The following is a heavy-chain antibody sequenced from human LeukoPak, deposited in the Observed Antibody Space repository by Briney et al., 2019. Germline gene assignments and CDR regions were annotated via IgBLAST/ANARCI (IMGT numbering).Heavy chain of an antibody. V-gene: IGHV3-48*03. CDR3: VRGRLQRSTNYFDY. CDR1: GFTVNNYD. CDR2: INEGATTI. D-gene: IGHD1-1*01. J-gene: IGHJ4*02. Sequence: QPGGSLRLSCAASGFTVNNYDMRWVRQAPGKGLEWVSYINEGATTINYADSVWGRFTISRDNAQNSVHLQMNSLRDEDTAVYYCVRGRLQRSTNYFDYWGQGALVTVSS.